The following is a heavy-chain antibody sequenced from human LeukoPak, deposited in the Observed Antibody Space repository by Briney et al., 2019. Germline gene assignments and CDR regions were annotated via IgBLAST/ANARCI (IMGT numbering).Heavy chain of an antibody. J-gene: IGHJ6*03. V-gene: IGHV4-39*07. D-gene: IGHD1-26*01. Sequence: PSETLSLTCTVSGGSISSSSFYWGWIRQPPGKGLEWIGSISYSGITYYNPSLKSRLTISVDTSKKQFSLKLSSVTAADTAVYYCARVLVGATTRYMDVWGKGTTVTISS. CDR1: GGSISSSSFY. CDR3: ARVLVGATTRYMDV. CDR2: ISYSGIT.